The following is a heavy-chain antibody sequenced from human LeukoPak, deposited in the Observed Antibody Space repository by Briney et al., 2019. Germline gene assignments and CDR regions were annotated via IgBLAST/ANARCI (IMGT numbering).Heavy chain of an antibody. CDR3: ARGNSSRGYSYGPSTYGMDV. Sequence: PSETLSLTCTVSGGSISSYYWSWIRQPPGKGLEWIGEINHSGSTNYNPSLKSRVTISVDTSKNQFSLKLSSVTAADTAVYYCARGNSSRGYSYGPSTYGMDVWGQGTTVTVSS. CDR2: INHSGST. D-gene: IGHD5-18*01. J-gene: IGHJ6*02. V-gene: IGHV4-34*01. CDR1: GGSISSYY.